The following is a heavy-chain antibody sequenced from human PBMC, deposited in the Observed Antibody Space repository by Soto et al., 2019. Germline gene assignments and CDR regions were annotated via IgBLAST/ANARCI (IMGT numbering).Heavy chain of an antibody. J-gene: IGHJ4*02. Sequence: SVKVSCKASGGTFSSYAISWVRQAPGQGLEWMGGIIPIFGTANYAQKFQGRVTITADESTSTAYMELSSLRSEDTAVYYCARGRHTVVTPYYFDYWGQGTLVTVSS. V-gene: IGHV1-69*13. CDR3: ARGRHTVVTPYYFDY. CDR2: IIPIFGTA. CDR1: GGTFSSYA. D-gene: IGHD2-15*01.